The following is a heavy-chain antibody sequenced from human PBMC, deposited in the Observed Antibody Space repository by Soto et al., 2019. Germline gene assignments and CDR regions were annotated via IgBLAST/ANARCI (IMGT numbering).Heavy chain of an antibody. V-gene: IGHV3-33*01. CDR1: GFTFKSYG. J-gene: IGHJ3*02. Sequence: PGGAPRLSCAASGFTFKSYGMHWGRQAPGQGVEWVAVIWYDGSNKYYADSVKGRFTISRDNSKNTLYLQMNSLRAEDTAVYYCARDRHWNDVRHDAFDIWGQGTMVTVSS. CDR3: ARDRHWNDVRHDAFDI. D-gene: IGHD1-1*01. CDR2: IWYDGSNK.